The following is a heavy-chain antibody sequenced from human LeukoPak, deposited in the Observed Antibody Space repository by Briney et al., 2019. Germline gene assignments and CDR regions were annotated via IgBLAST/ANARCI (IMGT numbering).Heavy chain of an antibody. Sequence: AGTLRFSCAASGFTFISYWMHWVRQAPGKGLVWVSRINSDGSTTSYAASVKGRSTISRDTAKNTLYLQMNSLRAEDTAVYYCARGHHYYDSSAYYYWGQGTLVTVSS. D-gene: IGHD3-22*01. CDR2: INSDGSTT. V-gene: IGHV3-74*01. CDR1: GFTFISYW. J-gene: IGHJ4*02. CDR3: ARGHHYYDSSAYYY.